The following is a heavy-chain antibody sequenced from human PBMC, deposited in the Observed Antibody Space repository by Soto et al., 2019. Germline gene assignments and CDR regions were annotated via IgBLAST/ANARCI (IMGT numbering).Heavy chain of an antibody. CDR1: GFSLNTSGVG. J-gene: IGHJ4*02. D-gene: IGHD3-10*01. Sequence: QITLKESGPTLVKPTQTLTLTCIFSGFSLNTSGVGVGWIRQPPGEALEWLTLIYWDDDKRYSPSLKTRLTITKDTSKNQVVLTMTNMDPVDTATYYCARYYFGSGLYFFDYWGQGTLVTVSS. CDR2: IYWDDDK. V-gene: IGHV2-5*02. CDR3: ARYYFGSGLYFFDY.